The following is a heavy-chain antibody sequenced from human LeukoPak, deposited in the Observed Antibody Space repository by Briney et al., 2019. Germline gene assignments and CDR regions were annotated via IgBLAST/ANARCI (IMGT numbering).Heavy chain of an antibody. CDR2: IYTTGST. CDR3: ARQVAVAGKAGIDF. Sequence: PSETLSLTCTVSGGSISSYYWSWIRQPAGKGLEWIGRIYTTGSTNYNPSLKSRVNMSVDTSKNQFFLKLSSVTAADTAVYYCARQVAVAGKAGIDFWGQGTLVTVSS. D-gene: IGHD6-19*01. V-gene: IGHV4-4*07. CDR1: GGSISSYY. J-gene: IGHJ4*02.